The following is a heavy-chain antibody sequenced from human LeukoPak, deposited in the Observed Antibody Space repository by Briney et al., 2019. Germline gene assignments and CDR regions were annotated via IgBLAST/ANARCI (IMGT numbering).Heavy chain of an antibody. D-gene: IGHD6-19*01. V-gene: IGHV5-51*01. Sequence: GESLKISCKGSGYSFTIYWIAWVRQMAGKGLEWMGIIYPGDSDNRYSPSFQGQVTISADKSISTAYLQWSSLKASDTAMYYCARSSSGWSFDYWGQGTLVTVSS. CDR3: ARSSSGWSFDY. CDR2: IYPGDSDN. J-gene: IGHJ4*02. CDR1: GYSFTIYW.